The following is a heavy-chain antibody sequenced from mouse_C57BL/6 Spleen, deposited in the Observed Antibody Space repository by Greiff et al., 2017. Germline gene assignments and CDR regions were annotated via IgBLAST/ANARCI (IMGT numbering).Heavy chain of an antibody. Sequence: QVQLQQPGAELVRPGSSVKLSCKASGYTFTSYWMDWVKPRPGQGREWIGNIYPSDSETHYNQKFKDKATLTVDKSSSTAYMQLSSLTSEDSAVYYCASHYDYWGQGTTLTVSS. CDR1: GYTFTSYW. CDR3: ASHYDY. J-gene: IGHJ2*01. CDR2: IYPSDSET. V-gene: IGHV1-61*01.